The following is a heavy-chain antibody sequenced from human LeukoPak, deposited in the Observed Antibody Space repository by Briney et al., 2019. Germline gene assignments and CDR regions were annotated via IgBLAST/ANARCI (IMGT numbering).Heavy chain of an antibody. CDR1: GYTFTGYY. V-gene: IGHV1-2*06. Sequence: ASVKVSCKASGYTFTGYYMHWVRQAPGQGLEWMGRINPNSGGTNYAQKFQGRVTMTRDTSISTAYMELSRLRSDDTAVYYCARDWPIAAADSQNYYYYGMDVWGQGTTVTVSS. D-gene: IGHD6-13*01. CDR2: INPNSGGT. J-gene: IGHJ6*02. CDR3: ARDWPIAAADSQNYYYYGMDV.